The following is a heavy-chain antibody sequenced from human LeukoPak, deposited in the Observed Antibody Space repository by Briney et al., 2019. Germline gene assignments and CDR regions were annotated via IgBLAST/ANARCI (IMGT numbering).Heavy chain of an antibody. J-gene: IGHJ5*02. Sequence: PSETLSLTCAVSGGSISSSNWWSWVRQPPGKGLEWIGEIYHSGSTNYNPSLKSRVTISVDTSKNQFSLKLSSVTAADTAVYYCARHGPHYSSGWYAPDNWFDPWGQGTLVTVSS. CDR1: GGSISSSNW. CDR2: IYHSGST. D-gene: IGHD6-19*01. V-gene: IGHV4-4*02. CDR3: ARHGPHYSSGWYAPDNWFDP.